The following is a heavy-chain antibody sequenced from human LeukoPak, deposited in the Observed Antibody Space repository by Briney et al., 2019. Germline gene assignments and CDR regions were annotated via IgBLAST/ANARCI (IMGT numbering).Heavy chain of an antibody. V-gene: IGHV1-8*01. Sequence: ASVKVSCKASGYTFTSYDINWVRQATGQGLEWVGWMNPSSGNTGYAHKFQGRVTMTRNTSISTAYMELSSLRSEDTAVYYCARAHSTLEWLFNYYYYYGMDVWGQGTTVTVSS. J-gene: IGHJ6*02. CDR2: MNPSSGNT. CDR1: GYTFTSYD. CDR3: ARAHSTLEWLFNYYYYYGMDV. D-gene: IGHD3-3*01.